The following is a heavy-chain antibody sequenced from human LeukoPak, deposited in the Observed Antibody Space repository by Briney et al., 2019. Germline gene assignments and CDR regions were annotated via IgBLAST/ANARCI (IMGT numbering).Heavy chain of an antibody. CDR3: ARLDDWGPDY. Sequence: SETLSLTCTVSGGSISSYYWSWIRQPPGKGLEWIGYIYYSGSTNYNPSLKSRVTISVDTSKNQFSLKLSSVTAADTAVYYCARLDDWGPDYWGQGTLVTVSS. CDR1: GGSISSYY. CDR2: IYYSGST. J-gene: IGHJ4*02. D-gene: IGHD3-9*01. V-gene: IGHV4-59*01.